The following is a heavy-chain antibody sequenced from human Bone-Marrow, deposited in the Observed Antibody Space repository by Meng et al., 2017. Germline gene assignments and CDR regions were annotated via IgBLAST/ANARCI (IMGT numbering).Heavy chain of an antibody. V-gene: IGHV4-39*07. D-gene: IGHD5-24*01. CDR2: IYYSGST. J-gene: IGHJ4*02. CDR1: GGSISSSSYY. CDR3: ARSVGLATIPY. Sequence: GSLRLSCTVSGGSISSSSYYWGWIRQPPGKGLEWSGSIYYSGSTYYNPSLKSRVTISVDTSKNQFSLKLSSVTAADTAVYYCARSVGLATIPYWGQGTLVTVSS.